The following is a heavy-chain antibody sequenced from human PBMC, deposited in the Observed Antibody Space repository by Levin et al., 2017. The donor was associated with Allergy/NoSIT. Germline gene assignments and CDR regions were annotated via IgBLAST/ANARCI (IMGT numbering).Heavy chain of an antibody. J-gene: IGHJ3*02. Sequence: LGESLKISCTASGFTFSTYAMHWVRQAPGKGLEWVAFIWYDGTNEHYADSVRGRFTISRDKSKNTLYLQMSSLRAEDTAVYYCAGDPPSSGFAFDIWGQGTVVTVSS. D-gene: IGHD6-19*01. CDR1: GFTFSTYA. CDR2: IWYDGTNE. CDR3: AGDPPSSGFAFDI. V-gene: IGHV3-33*01.